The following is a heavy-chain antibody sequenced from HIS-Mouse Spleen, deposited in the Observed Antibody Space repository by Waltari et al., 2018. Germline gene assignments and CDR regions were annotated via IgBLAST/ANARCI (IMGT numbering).Heavy chain of an antibody. V-gene: IGHV1-8*01. CDR1: GYTFTSYD. Sequence: QVQLVQSGAEVKKPGASVKVSCKASGYTFTSYDINWVRQATGHGLEWMGWMNPKSGNTGHDKKFQGRVTMTRKTSISTAYMELSSLRSEDTAVYYCARVYYDFWSGYYYWGQGTLVTVSS. D-gene: IGHD3-3*01. CDR2: MNPKSGNT. CDR3: ARVYYDFWSGYYY. J-gene: IGHJ4*02.